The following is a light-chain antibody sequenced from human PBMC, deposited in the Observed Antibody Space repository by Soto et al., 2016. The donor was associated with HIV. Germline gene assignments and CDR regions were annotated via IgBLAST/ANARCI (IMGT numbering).Light chain of an antibody. CDR1: QGIGND. CDR3: QQSFSAPYT. CDR2: AAS. Sequence: DIQMTQSPSSLSTSVGDRVTITCRTSQGIGNDLGWYQQKPGKAPKRLIYAASSLQSGVPLRFSGSRSGTSFTLTITTLQPEDFATYFCQQSFSAPYTFGQGTKLEV. J-gene: IGKJ2*01. V-gene: IGKV1-39*01.